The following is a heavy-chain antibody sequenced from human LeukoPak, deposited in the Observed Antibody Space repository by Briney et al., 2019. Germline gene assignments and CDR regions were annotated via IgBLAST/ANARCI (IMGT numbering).Heavy chain of an antibody. CDR1: GGTFSSYA. V-gene: IGHV1-69*04. J-gene: IGHJ4*02. CDR3: ARAKQWMPELNN. D-gene: IGHD5-12*01. CDR2: IIPILGIA. Sequence: ASVKVSCKASGGTFSSYAISWVRQAPGQGLEWMGGIIPILGIANYAQKFQGRVTITADKSTSTAYMELSSLRSEDTAVYYCARAKQWMPELNNWGQGTLVTVSS.